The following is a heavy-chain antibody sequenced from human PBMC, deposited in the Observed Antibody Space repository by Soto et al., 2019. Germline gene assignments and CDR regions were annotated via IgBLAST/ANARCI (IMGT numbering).Heavy chain of an antibody. CDR1: GGSVSSGSYY. CDR3: ARGAGVAARPPYYGMDV. J-gene: IGHJ6*02. CDR2: IYYSGST. Sequence: QVQLQESGPGLVKPSETLSLTCTVSGGSVSSGSYYWSWIRQPPGKGLEWIGYIYYSGSTHYNPSLKSRVTISVDTSKNQFSLKLSSVTAADTAVYYCARGAGVAARPPYYGMDVWGQGTTVTVSS. V-gene: IGHV4-61*01. D-gene: IGHD6-6*01.